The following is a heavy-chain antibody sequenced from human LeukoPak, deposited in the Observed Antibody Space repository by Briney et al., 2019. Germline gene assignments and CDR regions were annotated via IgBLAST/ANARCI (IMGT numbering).Heavy chain of an antibody. CDR2: IWYDGSNK. Sequence: GRSLRLSCAASGFTFSSYGMHWVRQAPGKGLEWVAVIWYDGSNKYYADSVKGRFTISRDNSKNTLYLQMNSLRAEDTAVYYCARGTDYYVSSGYYPPYYYGMDVWGQGTTVTVSS. CDR3: ARGTDYYVSSGYYPPYYYGMDV. D-gene: IGHD3-22*01. V-gene: IGHV3-33*01. J-gene: IGHJ6*02. CDR1: GFTFSSYG.